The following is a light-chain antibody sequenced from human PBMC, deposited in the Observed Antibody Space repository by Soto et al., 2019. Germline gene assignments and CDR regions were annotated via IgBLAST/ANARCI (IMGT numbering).Light chain of an antibody. CDR1: RSDVGGYNY. CDR3: TSFAGNNNFV. J-gene: IGLJ2*01. V-gene: IGLV2-8*01. CDR2: EVA. Sequence: QSALTQPPSASGSPGQSITISCTGTRSDVGGYNYVSWYQQHPGKAPKLIIYEVAKRPSGVPDRFSGSKSGNTASLTVFGLQAEDEGDYYCTSFAGNNNFVFGGGTKLTVL.